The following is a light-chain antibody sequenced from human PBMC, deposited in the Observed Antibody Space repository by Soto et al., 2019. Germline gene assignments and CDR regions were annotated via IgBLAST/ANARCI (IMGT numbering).Light chain of an antibody. J-gene: IGLJ3*02. Sequence: QSLLTQPPSVSAAPGQKVSISCSGSSSNIGNNYVSWYQQLPGTAPKLLIYENDKRPPGIPDRISGSKSGKSATLDITGLQTGDEADYYCGTWDSSLSAGVFGGGTKLTVL. CDR3: GTWDSSLSAGV. V-gene: IGLV1-51*02. CDR1: SSNIGNNY. CDR2: END.